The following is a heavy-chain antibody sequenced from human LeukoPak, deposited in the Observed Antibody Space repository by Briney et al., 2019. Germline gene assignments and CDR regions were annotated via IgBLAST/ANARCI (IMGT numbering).Heavy chain of an antibody. V-gene: IGHV3-30*18. CDR1: GSTFSSYA. J-gene: IGHJ4*02. D-gene: IGHD6-19*01. Sequence: GRSLRLSCAASGSTFSSYAMHWVRQAPGKGLEWVAVMSHDGSNKYYGDSVKGRFTISRDNSKNTLYLQMNSLRAEDTAVYYCAKLDSSGWSRPFDYWGQGTLVTVSS. CDR2: MSHDGSNK. CDR3: AKLDSSGWSRPFDY.